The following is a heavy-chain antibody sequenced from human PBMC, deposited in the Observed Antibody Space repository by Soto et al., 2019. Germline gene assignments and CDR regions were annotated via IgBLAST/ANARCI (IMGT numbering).Heavy chain of an antibody. J-gene: IGHJ6*02. CDR1: GGSVSSGSYY. CDR2: IYYSGST. V-gene: IGHV4-61*01. Sequence: QVQLQESGPGLVKPSEPLSLTCTVSGGSVSSGSYYWSWIRQPPGKGLEWIGYIYYSGSTNYNPSRKSRVTISVDTSKNQFSLKLSSVPAADTDVYYCARGAHDDYYYYYGMDVWGQGTTVTVSS. D-gene: IGHD1-1*01. CDR3: ARGAHDDYYYYYGMDV.